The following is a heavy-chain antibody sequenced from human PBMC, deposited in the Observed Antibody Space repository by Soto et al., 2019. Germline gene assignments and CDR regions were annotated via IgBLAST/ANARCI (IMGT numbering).Heavy chain of an antibody. CDR2: ITSSGTVT. Sequence: EVQLLESGGGLVQPGGSLRLSCAASGFIFTNYAMSWVRQAPGKGLEWVSCITSSGTVTWYADSVKDRFTLSRDNSKNTVYLQMNSRQAEDTAVYYCAKPGQFDSWGQGTLVTVSS. J-gene: IGHJ4*02. V-gene: IGHV3-23*01. CDR3: AKPGQFDS. CDR1: GFIFTNYA.